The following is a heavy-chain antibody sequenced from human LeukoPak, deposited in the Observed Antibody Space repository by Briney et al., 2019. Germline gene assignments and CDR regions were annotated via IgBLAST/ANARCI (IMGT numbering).Heavy chain of an antibody. Sequence: GGSLRLSCAASGFTVSSNYMSWVHQAPGKGLEWVSVIYSGGSTYYADSVKGRFTISRDNSKNTLYLQMNSLRAEDTAVYYCARHEKTIRESGLDYWGQGTLVTVSS. CDR2: IYSGGST. CDR1: GFTVSSNY. V-gene: IGHV3-53*01. CDR3: ARHEKTIRESGLDY. J-gene: IGHJ4*02. D-gene: IGHD3-10*01.